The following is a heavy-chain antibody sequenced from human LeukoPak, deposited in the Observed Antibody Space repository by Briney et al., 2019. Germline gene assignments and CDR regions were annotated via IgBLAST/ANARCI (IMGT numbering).Heavy chain of an antibody. J-gene: IGHJ3*02. V-gene: IGHV1-18*01. CDR1: GYTFTSYG. CDR3: ARVVESGYCFDI. Sequence: ASVMVSCKASGYTFTSYGISWVRQAPGQGLEWMGWISAYNGNTNYAQKLQGRVIMTTDTSTSTAYMELRNLRSDDTAVYYCARVVESGYCFDIWGQGTMVTVSS. CDR2: ISAYNGNT. D-gene: IGHD3-22*01.